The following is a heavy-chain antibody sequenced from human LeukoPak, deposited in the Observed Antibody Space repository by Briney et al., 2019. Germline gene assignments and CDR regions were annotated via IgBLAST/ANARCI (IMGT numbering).Heavy chain of an antibody. J-gene: IGHJ4*02. CDR2: ISSSSSYI. V-gene: IGHV3-21*01. D-gene: IGHD6-19*01. Sequence: GGSLRLSCAASGFTFSTYSMNWVRQAPGKGLEWVSSISSSSSYIYYADSVKGRFTTSRDNAKNSLYLQMNSTRAEDTAVYYCAREGIAVAGLDYWGQGTLVTVSS. CDR1: GFTFSTYS. CDR3: AREGIAVAGLDY.